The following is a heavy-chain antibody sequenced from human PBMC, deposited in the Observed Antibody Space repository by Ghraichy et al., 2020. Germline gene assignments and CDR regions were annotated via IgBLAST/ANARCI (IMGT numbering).Heavy chain of an antibody. D-gene: IGHD3-10*01. CDR2: INHSGST. CDR1: GGSFSGYY. J-gene: IGHJ6*02. Sequence: SQTLSLTCAVYGGSFSGYYWSWIRQPPGKGLEWIGEINHSGSTNYNPSLKSRVTISVDTSKNQFSLKLSSVTAADTAVYYCARMVGSGRPLLGYYYYYGMDVWGQGTTVTVSS. CDR3: ARMVGSGRPLLGYYYYYGMDV. V-gene: IGHV4-34*01.